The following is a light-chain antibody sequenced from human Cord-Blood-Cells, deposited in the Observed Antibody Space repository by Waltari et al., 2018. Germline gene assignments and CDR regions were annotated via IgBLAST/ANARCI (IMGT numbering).Light chain of an antibody. CDR2: DAS. CDR1: QDISNY. CDR3: QQYDNRMYT. Sequence: DTQMTQSPSYLSASVGDRVTISCQASQDISNYLNWHQQKPGKAPKLLIYDASNLETGVPSRFSGSGSGTDFTFTISSLQPEDIATYYCQQYDNRMYTFGQGTKLEIK. J-gene: IGKJ2*01. V-gene: IGKV1-33*01.